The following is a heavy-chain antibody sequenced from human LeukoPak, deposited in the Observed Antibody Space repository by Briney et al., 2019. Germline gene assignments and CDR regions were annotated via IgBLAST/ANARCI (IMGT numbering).Heavy chain of an antibody. CDR1: VGSISSGGYS. J-gene: IGHJ2*01. V-gene: IGHV4-30-4*07. CDR2: IYYGGST. D-gene: IGHD3-22*01. CDR3: ARDYYDSSGPNWYFDL. Sequence: PSETLSLTCAVSVGSISSGGYSWSWIRQPPGKGLEWIGYIYYGGSTYYNPSLKSRVTISVDTSKNQFSLKLSSVTAADTAVYYCARDYYDSSGPNWYFDLWGRGTLVTVSS.